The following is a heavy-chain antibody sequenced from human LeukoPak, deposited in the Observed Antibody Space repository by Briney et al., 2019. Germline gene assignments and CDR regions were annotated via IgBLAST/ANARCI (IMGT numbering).Heavy chain of an antibody. CDR3: AAIRFLEWLDPYYYYGMDV. J-gene: IGHJ6*02. V-gene: IGHV1-18*01. D-gene: IGHD3-3*01. CDR1: GYTFTSCG. CDR2: ISAYNGNT. Sequence: ASVKVSCKASGYTFTSCGISWVRQAPGQGLEWMGWISAYNGNTNYAQKLQGRVTMTTDTSTSTAYMELRSLRSDDTAVYYCAAIRFLEWLDPYYYYGMDVWGQATTVTVSS.